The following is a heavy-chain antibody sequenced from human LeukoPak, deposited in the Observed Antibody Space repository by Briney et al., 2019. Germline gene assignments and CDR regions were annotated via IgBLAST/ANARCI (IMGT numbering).Heavy chain of an antibody. CDR1: GGSISSSNW. Sequence: SETLSLTCAVSGGSISSSNWWSWVRQPPGKGLEWIGEIYHSGSTNYNPSLKSRVTISVDKSKNQFSLKLSSVTAADTAVYYCARIPGYSSSWYGGFDYWGQGTLVTVSS. J-gene: IGHJ4*02. V-gene: IGHV4-4*02. CDR3: ARIPGYSSSWYGGFDY. D-gene: IGHD6-13*01. CDR2: IYHSGST.